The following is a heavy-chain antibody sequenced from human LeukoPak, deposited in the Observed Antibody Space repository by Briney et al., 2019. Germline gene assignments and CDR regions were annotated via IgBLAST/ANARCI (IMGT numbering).Heavy chain of an antibody. Sequence: GESLRLSCAASGFTVSSNYMSWVRQAPGKGLEWVSTLYSGGNRYYADSVRGRFTISRDDSRNTLFLQMNNLRVEDTAVYYCARESGDRRGLPGCGGQGTLVTVSS. J-gene: IGHJ4*02. CDR2: LYSGGNR. CDR1: GFTVSSNY. CDR3: ARESGDRRGLPGC. D-gene: IGHD1-26*01. V-gene: IGHV3-53*01.